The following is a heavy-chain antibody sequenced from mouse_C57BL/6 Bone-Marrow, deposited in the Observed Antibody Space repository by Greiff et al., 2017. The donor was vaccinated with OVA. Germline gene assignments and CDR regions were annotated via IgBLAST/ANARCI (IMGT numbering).Heavy chain of an antibody. CDR3: ASQGDGHWYCDV. CDR2: IWSGGST. D-gene: IGHD3-2*02. Sequence: QVQLQQSGPGLVQPSQSLSITCTVSGFSLTSYGVHWVRQSPGKGLEWLGVIWSGGSTDYNAAFISRLSISKDNSKSQVFFKMNSLQADDTAIYYCASQGDGHWYCDVWGTGTTVTVSS. V-gene: IGHV2-2*01. J-gene: IGHJ1*03. CDR1: GFSLTSYG.